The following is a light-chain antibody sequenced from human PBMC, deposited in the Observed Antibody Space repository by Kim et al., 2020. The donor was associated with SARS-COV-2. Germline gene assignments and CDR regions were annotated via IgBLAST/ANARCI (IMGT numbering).Light chain of an antibody. CDR2: EVD. J-gene: IGLJ2*01. CDR1: SSDIGNYDR. Sequence: GQSVTISCTGTSSDIGNYDRVSWYQQFPGTAPRLMIYEVDNRPSGVPDRFSGSKSGNTASLTISGLQTEDEADYYCSSYTNYKTVIFGGGTQLTVL. CDR3: SSYTNYKTVI. V-gene: IGLV2-18*02.